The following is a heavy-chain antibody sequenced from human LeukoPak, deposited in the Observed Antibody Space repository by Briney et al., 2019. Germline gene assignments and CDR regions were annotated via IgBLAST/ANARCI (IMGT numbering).Heavy chain of an antibody. CDR3: TTLEHPDYGGNSYY. V-gene: IGHV3-15*01. D-gene: IGHD4-23*01. CDR2: IKSKTDGGTT. J-gene: IGHJ4*02. CDR1: GFTFSNAW. Sequence: SGGSLRLSCAASGFTFSNAWMSWVRQAPGKGLEWVGRIKSKTDGGTTDYAAPVKGRFTISRDDSKNTLYLQMNSLKTEDTAVYYCTTLEHPDYGGNSYYWGQGTLVTASS.